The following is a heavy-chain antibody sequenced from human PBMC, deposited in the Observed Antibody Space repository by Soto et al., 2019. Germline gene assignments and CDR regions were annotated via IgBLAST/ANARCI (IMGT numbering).Heavy chain of an antibody. Sequence: QITLKESGPTLVRPTQTLTLTCSFSGFSLTTRGVGVSWISQPPGKALEWLALIYWDNDKRYSPSLKDRLTITKDTSKNQVVLTMTYVDPVDTATYSCAHIKRVLRGVAYYHNGMDVWGPGTTVTVSS. CDR3: AHIKRVLRGVAYYHNGMDV. D-gene: IGHD3-10*01. CDR2: IYWDNDK. J-gene: IGHJ6*02. V-gene: IGHV2-5*02. CDR1: GFSLTTRGVG.